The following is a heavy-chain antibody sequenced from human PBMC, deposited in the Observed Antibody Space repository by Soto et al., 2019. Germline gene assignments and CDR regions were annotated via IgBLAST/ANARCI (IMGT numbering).Heavy chain of an antibody. CDR1: GFPFSSYW. CDR3: ARDAGAWLVLYYYYMDV. D-gene: IGHD6-19*01. Sequence: PGGSLRLSCAASGFPFSSYWMSWVRQAPGKGLEWVANIKQDGSEKYYVDSVKGRFTISRDNAKNSLYLQMNSLRAEDTAVYYCARDAGAWLVLYYYYMDVWGKGTTVTVSS. CDR2: IKQDGSEK. J-gene: IGHJ6*03. V-gene: IGHV3-7*01.